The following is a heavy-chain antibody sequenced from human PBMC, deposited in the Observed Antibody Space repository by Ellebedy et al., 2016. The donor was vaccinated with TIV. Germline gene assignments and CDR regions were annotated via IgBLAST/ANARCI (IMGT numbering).Heavy chain of an antibody. CDR1: GFTFTRYW. V-gene: IGHV5-51*01. J-gene: IGHJ5*02. CDR3: ERDLGEVSDWFVP. CDR2: IHPGVYDT. Sequence: GESLKISCKGSGFTFTRYWIGWVRQMPGKGLEWMGIIHPGVYDTRYSPSFQGQVTISVHKSISTAYLQWRRLKASETAMYYCERDLGEVSDWFVPWGQGTLVIVSS. D-gene: IGHD3-16*02.